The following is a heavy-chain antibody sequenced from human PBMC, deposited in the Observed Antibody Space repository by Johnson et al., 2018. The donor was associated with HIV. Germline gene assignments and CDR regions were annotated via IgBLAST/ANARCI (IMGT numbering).Heavy chain of an antibody. D-gene: IGHD6-13*01. Sequence: VQLVESGGGLVQPGGSLRLSCAASGFTFSSYWMSWVRQAPGKGLEWVANIKQDGSEKYYVDSVEGRFTISRDNAKNLLHLQIDSLRGEDTAVYYCARDGVYSSPLDAFDIWGQGTMVTVSS. CDR1: GFTFSSYW. CDR3: ARDGVYSSPLDAFDI. V-gene: IGHV3-7*03. CDR2: IKQDGSEK. J-gene: IGHJ3*02.